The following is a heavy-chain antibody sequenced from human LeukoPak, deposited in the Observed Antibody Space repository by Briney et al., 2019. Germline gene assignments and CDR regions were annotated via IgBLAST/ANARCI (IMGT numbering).Heavy chain of an antibody. CDR1: GGTFSSYA. D-gene: IGHD3-22*01. Sequence: GASVKVSCKASGGTFSSYAISWVRQAPGQGLEWRGGIIPIFGTANYAQTFQGRVTMTTDTSTSTAYMELRSLRSDDTAVYYCARDPSPQSVWLLPPFDYWGQGTLVTVSS. CDR3: ARDPSPQSVWLLPPFDY. V-gene: IGHV1-69*05. CDR2: IIPIFGTA. J-gene: IGHJ4*02.